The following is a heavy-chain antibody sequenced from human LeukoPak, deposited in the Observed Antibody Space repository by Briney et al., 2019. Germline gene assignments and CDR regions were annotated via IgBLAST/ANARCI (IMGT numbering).Heavy chain of an antibody. CDR1: GGTFSSYA. V-gene: IGHV1-69*13. CDR3: ARDRPATLYGSGTYPFDY. CDR2: IIPIFGTV. Sequence: SVKVSCKASGGTFSSYAISWVRQAPGQGLEWMGGIIPIFGTVNYAQKFQGRVTITADESTSTAYMELSSLRSEDTAVYYCARDRPATLYGSGTYPFDYWGQGTLVTVSS. D-gene: IGHD3-10*01. J-gene: IGHJ4*02.